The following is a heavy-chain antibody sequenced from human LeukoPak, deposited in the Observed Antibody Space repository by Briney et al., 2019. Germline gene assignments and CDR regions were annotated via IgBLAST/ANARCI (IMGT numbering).Heavy chain of an antibody. D-gene: IGHD1-26*01. V-gene: IGHV1-46*01. CDR3: ARAVGPRGGNWLDP. J-gene: IGHJ5*02. CDR2: VNPSSGST. Sequence: ASVKVSCTASGYTFTSYFMHWVRQAPGQGLEWMGVVNPSSGSTTYSQKFQGRVTMTRDTSTSTVYMDLSSLRSEDTAVYYCARAVGPRGGNWLDPWGQGTLVTVSS. CDR1: GYTFTSYF.